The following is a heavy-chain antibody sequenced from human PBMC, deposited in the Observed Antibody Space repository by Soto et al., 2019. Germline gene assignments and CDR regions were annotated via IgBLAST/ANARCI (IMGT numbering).Heavy chain of an antibody. Sequence: ASVRVSCKASGYTFTSYYMHWVRQAPGQGLEWMGIINPSGGSTSYAQKFQGRVTMTRDTSTSTVYMELSSLRSEDTAVYYCARVNPRNGMDVWGQGTTVTVSS. CDR3: ARVNPRNGMDV. J-gene: IGHJ6*02. CDR2: INPSGGST. CDR1: GYTFTSYY. V-gene: IGHV1-46*01.